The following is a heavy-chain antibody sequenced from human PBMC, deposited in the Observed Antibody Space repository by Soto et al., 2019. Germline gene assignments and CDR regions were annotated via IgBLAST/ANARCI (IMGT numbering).Heavy chain of an antibody. CDR2: IRSKTDGGTT. Sequence: EVQLVESGGGLVKPGGSLRLSCAASGFTFSNAWMSWVRQAPGKGLEWVGRIRSKTDGGTTDYAAPVKGIFTISRDDSKNTLYVKMNSLKTENTAVYYCTGPLYCSSTSCYASKYYFDYWGQGTLVTVSS. CDR1: GFTFSNAW. V-gene: IGHV3-15*01. CDR3: TGPLYCSSTSCYASKYYFDY. D-gene: IGHD2-2*01. J-gene: IGHJ4*02.